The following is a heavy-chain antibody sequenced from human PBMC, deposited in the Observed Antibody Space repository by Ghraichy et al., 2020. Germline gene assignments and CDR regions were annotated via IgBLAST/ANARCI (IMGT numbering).Heavy chain of an antibody. V-gene: IGHV1-18*01. D-gene: IGHD1-1*01. CDR3: ATTQLKPWNHLGNWFDP. CDR2: ISAYNGNT. J-gene: IGHJ5*02. Sequence: ASVKVSCKTSGYTFTSYGLSWVRQAPGQGLEWMGWISAYNGNTKYAQNLQGRVTMTTDTSTSTDYMELRSLRSDDTAVYYCATTQLKPWNHLGNWFDPWGPGTLVTVSS. CDR1: GYTFTSYG.